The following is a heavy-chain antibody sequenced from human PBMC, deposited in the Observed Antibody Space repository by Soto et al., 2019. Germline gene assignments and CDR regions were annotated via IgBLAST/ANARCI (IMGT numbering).Heavy chain of an antibody. Sequence: GGSLRLSCAASGFSFSTYSMAGVRQTPGKGLAWVSGLSGGGSNTFYADSVQGRFTISVDNSKNTVYLQMNSLRVEDTAVYYCARGGTTNGMDVWGQGTTVTVSS. D-gene: IGHD4-17*01. J-gene: IGHJ6*02. CDR2: LSGGGSNT. V-gene: IGHV3-23*01. CDR3: ARGGTTNGMDV. CDR1: GFSFSTYS.